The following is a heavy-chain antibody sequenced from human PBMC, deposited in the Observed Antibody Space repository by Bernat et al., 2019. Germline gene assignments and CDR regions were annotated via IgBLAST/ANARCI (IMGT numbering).Heavy chain of an antibody. D-gene: IGHD2-15*01. V-gene: IGHV3-23*01. CDR1: GFSFGGYA. Sequence: EVQLLESGGGSVQPGGSLRLSCAASGFSFGGYAMSWVRQASGKGVEWVSGVSGSGATPSYADSVKGGFTISRDNSNNIVNLQLNSLGAEDTDVYYCAKGVRGYSPSHVDYWSQGTQVVVSA. J-gene: IGHJ4*02. CDR2: VSGSGATP. CDR3: AKGVRGYSPSHVDY.